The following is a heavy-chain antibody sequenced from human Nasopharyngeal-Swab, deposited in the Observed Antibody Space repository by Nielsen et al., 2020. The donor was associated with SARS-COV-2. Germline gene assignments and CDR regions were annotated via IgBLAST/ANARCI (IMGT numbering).Heavy chain of an antibody. Sequence: VRQAPGKGLEWVAVISYDGSNKYYADSVKGRFTISRDNSKNTLYLQMNSLRAEDTAVYYCAKDRGYSSSWCIFDYWGQGTLVTVSS. CDR2: ISYDGSNK. V-gene: IGHV3-30*18. J-gene: IGHJ4*02. D-gene: IGHD6-13*01. CDR3: AKDRGYSSSWCIFDY.